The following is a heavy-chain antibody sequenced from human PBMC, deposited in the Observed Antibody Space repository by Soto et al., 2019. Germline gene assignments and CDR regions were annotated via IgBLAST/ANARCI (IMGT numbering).Heavy chain of an antibody. Sequence: PGGSLRLSCAASGFTFSNAWMNWVRQAPGKGLEWVGRIKSKTDGGTTDYAAPVKGRFTISRDDSKNTLYLQMNSLKTEDTAVYYCTTDSYSNYHPNSPWFDYWGQGTLVTVSS. CDR1: GFTFSNAW. J-gene: IGHJ4*02. CDR2: IKSKTDGGTT. V-gene: IGHV3-15*07. D-gene: IGHD4-4*01. CDR3: TTDSYSNYHPNSPWFDY.